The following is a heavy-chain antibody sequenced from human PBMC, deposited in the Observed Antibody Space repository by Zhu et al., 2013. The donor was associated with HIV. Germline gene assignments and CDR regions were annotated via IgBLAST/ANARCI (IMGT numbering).Heavy chain of an antibody. CDR2: IYYSGST. D-gene: IGHD3-16*02. Sequence: VQLQESGPGLVKPSETLSLTCTVSGGSVSSGSYYWSWIRQPPGKGLEWIGYIYYSGSTNYNPSLKSRVTISVDTSKNQFSLKLSSVTAADTAVYYCAREFGGVIADDYWGQGTLVTVSS. CDR1: GGSVSSGSYY. V-gene: IGHV4-61*01. J-gene: IGHJ4*02. CDR3: AREFGGVIADDY.